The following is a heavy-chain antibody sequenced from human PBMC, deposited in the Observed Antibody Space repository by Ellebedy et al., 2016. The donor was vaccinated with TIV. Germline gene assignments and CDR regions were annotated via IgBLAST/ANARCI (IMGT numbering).Heavy chain of an antibody. D-gene: IGHD7-27*01. CDR3: ARISRRIGATGDGYFDY. CDR1: GFSLSNATMG. Sequence: SGPTLVKPPETLTLTCTVSGFSLSNATMGVSWIRQPPGQTLEWLAHSFSNDENSYSTFLKSRLTISKDTSKSQVVLSMTNMDPMDTGTYYCARISRRIGATGDGYFDYWGQGALITVSS. CDR2: SFSNDEN. V-gene: IGHV2-26*01. J-gene: IGHJ4*02.